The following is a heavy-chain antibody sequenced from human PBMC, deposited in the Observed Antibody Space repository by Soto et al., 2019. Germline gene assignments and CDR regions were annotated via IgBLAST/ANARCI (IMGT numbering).Heavy chain of an antibody. D-gene: IGHD1-1*01. J-gene: IGHJ2*01. CDR1: GFTFSAYA. V-gene: IGHV3-23*01. CDR3: AKFEGHPLEYWYLDF. CDR2: IHGGGGAT. Sequence: EVQLLESGGGLVQPGGSLRLSCAASGFTFSAYAMGWVRQAPGKGLEWVSTIHGGGGATHYADSVKGRFTISRDDSKNTLYAQMNSLXXXXXXXYYCAKFEGHPLEYWYLDFWGRGTLVTVSS.